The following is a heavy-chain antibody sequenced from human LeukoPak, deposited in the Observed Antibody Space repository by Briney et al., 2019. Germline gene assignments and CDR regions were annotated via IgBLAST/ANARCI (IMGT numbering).Heavy chain of an antibody. Sequence: GGSLRLSRAASGFTFSNYYMHWVRQAPGKGPEWVADIRRDGSEKNYMDSLKGRFTISRDNAKNSLYLQMNSLRVEDTAVYYCARGGPPYALDIWGQGTMVTVSS. CDR3: ARGGPPYALDI. CDR1: GFTFSNYY. J-gene: IGHJ3*02. D-gene: IGHD1-14*01. V-gene: IGHV3-7*01. CDR2: IRRDGSEK.